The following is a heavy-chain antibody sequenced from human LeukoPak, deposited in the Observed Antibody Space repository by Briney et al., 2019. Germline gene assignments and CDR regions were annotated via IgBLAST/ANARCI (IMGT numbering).Heavy chain of an antibody. CDR3: ARVYCSSTSCYCYWFDP. CDR1: VYTFTRYY. Sequence: ASVKVSRKASVYTFTRYYMHGVRQAPGQGLEWMGWIKPNSSGTNYAQKFQGRVTITRDTRISTAYMELSRLRFDDTAVYYCARVYCSSTSCYCYWFDPWGQGTLVTVSS. D-gene: IGHD2-2*01. CDR2: IKPNSSGT. V-gene: IGHV1-2*02. J-gene: IGHJ5*02.